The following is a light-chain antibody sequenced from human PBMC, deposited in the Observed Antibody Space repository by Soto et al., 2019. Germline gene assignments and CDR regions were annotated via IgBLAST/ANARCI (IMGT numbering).Light chain of an antibody. CDR2: GAS. J-gene: IGKJ5*01. CDR3: QQFGGSPPIT. Sequence: ETVLTQSPGTLSLSPGERATLSCRARQSVSSRYLAWYQQKPGQPPRLLIYGASSRATGIPDRFSGSGSGTDFTLTISRLEPEDLAVYYCQQFGGSPPITFGQGSRVEIK. V-gene: IGKV3-20*01. CDR1: QSVSSRY.